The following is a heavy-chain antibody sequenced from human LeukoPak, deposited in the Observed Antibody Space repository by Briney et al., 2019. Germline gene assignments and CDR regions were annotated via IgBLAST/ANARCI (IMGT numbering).Heavy chain of an antibody. D-gene: IGHD6-19*01. CDR3: ASAEGSSGWYGGGWLWFDP. V-gene: IGHV4-34*01. CDR2: INLRGST. J-gene: IGHJ5*02. CDR1: GGSFNDYY. Sequence: PSETLSLTCAVYGGSFNDYYWNWIRQPPGKGLEWLGEINLRGSTTYNPSLKSRVTISLDESKNQFSLKLSSVTAADTAVYYCASAEGSSGWYGGGWLWFDPWGQGTLVTVSS.